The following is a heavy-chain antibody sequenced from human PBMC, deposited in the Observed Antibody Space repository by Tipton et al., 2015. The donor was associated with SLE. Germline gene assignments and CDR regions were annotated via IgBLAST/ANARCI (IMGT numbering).Heavy chain of an antibody. J-gene: IGHJ6*03. CDR3: ASARRDWDLYYYYSYYMDV. D-gene: IGHD3/OR15-3a*01. V-gene: IGHV4-34*01. CDR2: INHGGST. CDR1: GGSFSVYY. Sequence: TLSLTCAVYGGSFSVYYWTWIRQPPGKGLEWIGEINHGGSTNYNPSLKSRVTISIDTSKNQFSLKLSSVTAADTAVYYCASARRDWDLYYYYSYYMDVWGKGTTVTVSS.